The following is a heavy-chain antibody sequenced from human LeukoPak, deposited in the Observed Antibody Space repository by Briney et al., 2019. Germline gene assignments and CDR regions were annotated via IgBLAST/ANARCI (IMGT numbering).Heavy chain of an antibody. J-gene: IGHJ6*03. D-gene: IGHD2-8*01. CDR2: IYYSGTT. CDR1: GGSISSGGFY. V-gene: IGHV4-31*03. CDR3: ARMVYAIGSRDHYYYMDV. Sequence: SETLSLTCTVSGGSISSGGFYWSWIRQHPGKGLEWIGYIYYSGTTYYNPSLKSRVTISVDTSKNQFSLKLSSVTAADTAVYYCARMVYAIGSRDHYYYMDVWGKGTTVTVS.